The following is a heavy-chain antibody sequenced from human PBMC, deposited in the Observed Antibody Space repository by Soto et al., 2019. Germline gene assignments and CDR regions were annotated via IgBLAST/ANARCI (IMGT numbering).Heavy chain of an antibody. CDR3: ARHPPTMFGEVIAKVLDI. D-gene: IGHD3-3*01. V-gene: IGHV3-33*01. CDR2: IWYDGSNK. Sequence: PGGSLRLSCAASGFTFSSYGMHWVRQAPGKGLEWVAVIWYDGSNKYYADSVKGRFTISRDNSKNTLYLQMNSHRAEDTAAYYWARHPPTMFGEVIAKVLDIWGQGTMVTVSS. CDR1: GFTFSSYG. J-gene: IGHJ3*02.